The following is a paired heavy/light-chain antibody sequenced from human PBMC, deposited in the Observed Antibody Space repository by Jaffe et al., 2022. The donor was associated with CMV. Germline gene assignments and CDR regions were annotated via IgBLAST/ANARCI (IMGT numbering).Heavy chain of an antibody. D-gene: IGHD2-8*02. J-gene: IGHJ6*02. V-gene: IGHV1-2*02. CDR1: GYTFSDHY. CDR2: ISPSSGGT. Sequence: QVQLEQSGAEVKRPGASVKVSCKTSGYTFSDHYIHWMRQAPGQGLEWMGWISPSSGGTKFAQKFQGRVTLTRDPSITTAYMEVSRLTSDDTAVYFCAREFQWFLVVQPDQPKKYDSVLDVWGQGTTVTVSS. CDR3: AREFQWFLVVQPDQPKKYDSVLDV.
Light chain of an antibody. V-gene: IGLV3-19*01. Sequence: SSELTQDPAVSVALGQTVRITCQGDSLKSSSATWYQQKAGQAPVLVTYGKDNRPSGIPDRFSGSRSGNTASLTITGAQAEDEADYYCHSHDSSDNDVIFGGGTKLTVL. CDR3: HSHDSSDNDVI. CDR2: GKD. CDR1: SLKSSS. J-gene: IGLJ2*01.